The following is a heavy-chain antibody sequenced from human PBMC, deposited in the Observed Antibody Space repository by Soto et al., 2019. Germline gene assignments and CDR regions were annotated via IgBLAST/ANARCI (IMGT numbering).Heavy chain of an antibody. CDR3: VRGFNRPNTNYFDP. J-gene: IGHJ5*02. V-gene: IGHV3-53*01. D-gene: IGHD1-7*01. CDR1: GFTAITFP. CDR2: IYSETTGGST. Sequence: GGPLRLSCEAPGFTAITFPMTGTRRPPGKGPEWVSVIYSETTGGSTYYADSVKGRFTISRDNSKNSLDLQMNNLRAEDTGLYYCVRGFNRPNTNYFDPWGQGIWVTVSS.